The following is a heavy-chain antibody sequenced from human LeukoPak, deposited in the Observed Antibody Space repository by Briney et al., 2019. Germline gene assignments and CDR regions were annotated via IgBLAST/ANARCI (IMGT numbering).Heavy chain of an antibody. CDR1: GGSISRGGYS. CDR2: FYYSGST. V-gene: IGHV4-30-4*07. J-gene: IGHJ4*02. D-gene: IGHD6-19*01. CDR3: ARASIAVAGSFDY. Sequence: PSETLSLTCAVSGGSISRGGYSWSWIRQPPGKGLEWIGYFYYSGSTYYNPSLKSRVTISVDTSKNQFSLKLSSVTAADTAVYYCARASIAVAGSFDYWGQGTLVTVSS.